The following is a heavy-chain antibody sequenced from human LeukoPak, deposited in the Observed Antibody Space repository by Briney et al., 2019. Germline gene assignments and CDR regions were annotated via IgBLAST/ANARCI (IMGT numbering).Heavy chain of an antibody. V-gene: IGHV3-74*03. Sequence: PGGSLRLSCVGSDYTFSAYFTAWVRQGPGKGLMWVSQMNNIGTVTKYAGSVKGRFTISRDNFKNTLYLQMNGLRSEDTGIYYCARLRFASGSNWFDPWGPGTLVTVSS. D-gene: IGHD3-10*01. J-gene: IGHJ5*01. CDR3: ARLRFASGSNWFDP. CDR2: MNNIGTVT. CDR1: DYTFSAYF.